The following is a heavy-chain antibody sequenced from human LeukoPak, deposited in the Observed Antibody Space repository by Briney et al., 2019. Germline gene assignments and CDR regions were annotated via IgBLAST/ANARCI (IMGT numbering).Heavy chain of an antibody. V-gene: IGHV3-23*01. CDR3: AKHYCSDASCSVFSFDS. Sequence: GGSLRLSCAASGFTFNNYAMNWVRQAPGQGLEWVSSICGNCGTASYEDSVKGRFTISRDNSKNTLYLQMNSLRAEDTAVYYCAKHYCSDASCSVFSFDSWGQGTLVTVSS. D-gene: IGHD2-15*01. CDR1: GFTFNNYA. J-gene: IGHJ4*02. CDR2: ICGNCGTA.